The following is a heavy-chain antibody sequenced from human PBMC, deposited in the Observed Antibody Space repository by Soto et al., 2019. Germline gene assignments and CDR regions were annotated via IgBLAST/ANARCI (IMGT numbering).Heavy chain of an antibody. CDR1: GLTFSSFR. V-gene: IGHV3-21*01. CDR3: GVAAPFDY. Sequence: EVQLVESGGGLVKPGGSLRLSCVASGLTFSSFRMNWVSQAPGKGLEWVSSISSGSSYIYYADYADSVKGRFTISRDNAKNSLYLQINSLIAEDTAVYFCGVAAPFDYWGQGTLVTVSS. D-gene: IGHD2-15*01. J-gene: IGHJ4*02. CDR2: ISSGSSYI.